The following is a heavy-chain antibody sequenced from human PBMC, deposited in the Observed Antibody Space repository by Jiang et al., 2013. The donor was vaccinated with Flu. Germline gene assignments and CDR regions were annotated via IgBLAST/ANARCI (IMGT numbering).Heavy chain of an antibody. CDR3: ARYSNYYYYGMDV. Sequence: ISSSSSYIYYADSVKGRFTISRDNAKNSLYLQMNSLRAEDTAVYYCARYSNYYYYGMDVWGQGTTVTVSS. D-gene: IGHD4-11*01. J-gene: IGHJ6*02. CDR2: ISSSSSYI. V-gene: IGHV3-21*01.